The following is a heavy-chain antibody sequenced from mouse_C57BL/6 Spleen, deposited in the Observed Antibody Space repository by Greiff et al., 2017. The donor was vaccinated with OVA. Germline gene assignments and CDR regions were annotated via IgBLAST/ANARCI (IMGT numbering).Heavy chain of an antibody. CDR2: IDPSDSYT. CDR3: ARANWGNYYAMDY. D-gene: IGHD4-1*01. V-gene: IGHV1-50*01. J-gene: IGHJ4*01. CDR1: GYTFTSYW. Sequence: QVQLQQPGAELVKPGASVKLSCKASGYTFTSYWMQWVKQRPGQGLEWIGEIDPSDSYTNYNQKFKGKATLTVDTSSSTAYMQRSSLTSEDSAVYYCARANWGNYYAMDYWGQGTSVTVSS.